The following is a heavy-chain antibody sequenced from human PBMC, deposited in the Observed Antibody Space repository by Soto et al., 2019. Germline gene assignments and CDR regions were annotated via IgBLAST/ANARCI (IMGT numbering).Heavy chain of an antibody. CDR3: ACDTESGGNTQNVMDF. J-gene: IGHJ6*02. CDR1: GYSFTGYD. D-gene: IGHD2-15*01. V-gene: IGHV1-2*04. CDR2: INPNSGGT. Sequence: ASVKGSCKASGYSFTGYDMHCVRQAPGQGLEWMGWINPNSGGTNYAQKFQGWVTMTRDTSISTAYMELSRLRADDTAVYYCACDTESGGNTQNVMDFWGQGTTVTVSS.